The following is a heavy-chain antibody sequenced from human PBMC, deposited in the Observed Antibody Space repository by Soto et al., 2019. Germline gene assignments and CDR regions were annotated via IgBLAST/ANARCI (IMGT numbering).Heavy chain of an antibody. CDR3: ARGNSKKYCSSTSCSGSGYSWGT. D-gene: IGHD2-2*01. V-gene: IGHV4-4*02. CDR1: GGSISSSNW. CDR2: IYHSGST. J-gene: IGHJ3*01. Sequence: SETLSLTCAVSGGSISSSNWWSWVRQPPGKGLEWIGEIYHSGSTNYNPSLKSRVTISVDKSKNQFSLKLSSVTAADTAVYYCARGNSKKYCSSTSCSGSGYSWGTCGQGTMVTVS.